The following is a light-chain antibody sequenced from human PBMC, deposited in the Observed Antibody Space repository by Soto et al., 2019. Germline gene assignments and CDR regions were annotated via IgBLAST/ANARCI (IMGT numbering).Light chain of an antibody. J-gene: IGKJ2*01. CDR1: QSINKC. CDR2: DAS. Sequence: DIQMTQSPSTLSASIGDRVTITCRASQSINKCLAWYQQKPGQAPKLLIYDASSLQSGVPSRFSGSGSGTQFTLTISTMQPEDFATYYCQQSYRTPVTFGQGTKVDIK. V-gene: IGKV1-5*01. CDR3: QQSYRTPVT.